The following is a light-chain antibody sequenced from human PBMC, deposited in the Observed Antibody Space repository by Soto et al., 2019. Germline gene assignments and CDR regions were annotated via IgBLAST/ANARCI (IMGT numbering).Light chain of an antibody. Sequence: EIVMTQSPATLSVSPGARATLSCRASQSISTNLAWYQRKPGQSPSVLVYGAATRATGDPARFSGSGSGTQYTLTITSLQSEDFAVYYCQQYNTWTWTFGQGTKVEIK. J-gene: IGKJ1*01. CDR1: QSISTN. CDR3: QQYNTWTWT. V-gene: IGKV3-15*01. CDR2: GAA.